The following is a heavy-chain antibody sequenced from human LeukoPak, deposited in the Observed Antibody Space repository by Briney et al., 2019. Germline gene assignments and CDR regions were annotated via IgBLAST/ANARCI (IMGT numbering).Heavy chain of an antibody. CDR3: ATGSMVRGVNFDY. CDR2: IYHSGST. Sequence: SQTLSLTCAVSGGSISSGGYSWSWIRQPPGKGLEWIGYIYHSGSTYYNPSLKSRVTISVDRSKNQFSLKLSSVTAADTAVYYCATGSMVRGVNFDYWGQGTLVTVSS. CDR1: GGSISSGGYS. V-gene: IGHV4-30-2*01. J-gene: IGHJ4*02. D-gene: IGHD3-10*01.